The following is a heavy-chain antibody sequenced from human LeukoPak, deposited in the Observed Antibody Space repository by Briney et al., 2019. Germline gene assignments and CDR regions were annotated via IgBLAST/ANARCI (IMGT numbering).Heavy chain of an antibody. J-gene: IGHJ4*02. Sequence: SETLSLTCTVSGGSISTYYWSWIRQPPGMGLEWIGYIYYSGSTNYNPSLKSRVTISVDTSKNQFSLKLSSVTAADTAVYYCARGLAVAGFDYWGQGTLVTVSS. CDR3: ARGLAVAGFDY. D-gene: IGHD6-19*01. CDR2: IYYSGST. V-gene: IGHV4-59*01. CDR1: GGSISTYY.